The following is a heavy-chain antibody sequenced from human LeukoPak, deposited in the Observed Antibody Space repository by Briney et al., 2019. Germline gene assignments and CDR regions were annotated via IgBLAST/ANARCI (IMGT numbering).Heavy chain of an antibody. CDR2: ISGGGGNT. CDR1: KFAFSSYA. Sequence: GGSLRLSCAASKFAFSSYAMSWVRPAPGKGLEWVSAISGGGGNTYYADSVKGRFTISRDNSKNTLYLQMNSLRAEDTAVYYCGKNRYSGSLSPFDIWGQGTMVTVSS. J-gene: IGHJ3*02. CDR3: GKNRYSGSLSPFDI. D-gene: IGHD1-26*01. V-gene: IGHV3-23*01.